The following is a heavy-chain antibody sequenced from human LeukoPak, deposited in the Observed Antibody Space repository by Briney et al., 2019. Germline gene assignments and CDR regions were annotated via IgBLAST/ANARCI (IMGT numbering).Heavy chain of an antibody. Sequence: GASVKVSCKASGGTFSSYAISWVRQAPGQGLEWMGGIIPIFGTANYAQKFQGRVTITADKSTSTAYMELSSLRSEDTAVYYCAIYVYSRGWYVDTWGQGTLVTVSS. CDR1: GGTFSSYA. J-gene: IGHJ5*02. V-gene: IGHV1-69*06. CDR2: IIPIFGTA. CDR3: AIYVYSRGWYVDT. D-gene: IGHD6-19*01.